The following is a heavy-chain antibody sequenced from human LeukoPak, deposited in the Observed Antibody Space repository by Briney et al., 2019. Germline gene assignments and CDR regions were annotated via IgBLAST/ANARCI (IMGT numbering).Heavy chain of an antibody. CDR2: MYSDGRT. Sequence: GGSLRLSCEASEFTVTTNYMSWVRQAPGKGLEWVSTMYSDGRTFYADFVKGRFTISRDDSQNTVYLQMNGLRGEDTAVYFCARLKDSATRYDYWGQGTLVTVSS. J-gene: IGHJ4*02. CDR1: EFTVTTNY. CDR3: ARLKDSATRYDY. V-gene: IGHV3-66*01. D-gene: IGHD1-26*01.